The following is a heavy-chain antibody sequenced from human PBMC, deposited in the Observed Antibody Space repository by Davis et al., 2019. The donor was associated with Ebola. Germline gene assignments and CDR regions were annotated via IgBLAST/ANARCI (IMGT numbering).Heavy chain of an antibody. CDR1: GYSFPSYC. CDR2: IDPSDSYT. D-gene: IGHD1-20*01. CDR3: ARHVTITATLMDV. V-gene: IGHV5-10-1*01. J-gene: IGHJ6*02. Sequence: WASLKISCHVSGYSFPSYCIPWVRPMPGKGLSRMARIDPSDSYTDYSPSFQGHVTISADKSISAAYLEWSNLQASDTAIYYCARHVTITATLMDVWGQGTTVTVSS.